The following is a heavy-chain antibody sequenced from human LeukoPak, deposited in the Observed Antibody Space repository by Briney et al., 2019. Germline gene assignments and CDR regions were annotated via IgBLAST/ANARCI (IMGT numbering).Heavy chain of an antibody. CDR3: ARGGVLLWFGELPTNWFDP. CDR2: INPNSGGT. J-gene: IGHJ5*02. V-gene: IGHV1-2*02. Sequence: ASVKVSCKASGYTFTGYYMHWVRQAPGQGLEWMGWINPNSGGTNYAQKFQGRVTMTRDTSISTAYMELSSLRSEDTAVYYCARGGVLLWFGELPTNWFDPWGQGTLVTVSS. CDR1: GYTFTGYY. D-gene: IGHD3-10*01.